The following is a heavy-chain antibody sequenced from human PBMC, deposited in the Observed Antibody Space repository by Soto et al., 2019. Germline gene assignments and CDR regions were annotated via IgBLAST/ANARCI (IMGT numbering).Heavy chain of an antibody. J-gene: IGHJ6*02. D-gene: IGHD1-26*01. CDR1: GGSISSSSYY. CDR3: ARNNSGSYWSYYYYYGMDV. CDR2: IYYSGST. V-gene: IGHV4-39*01. Sequence: SETLSLTCAVYGGSISSSSYYWGWIRQPPGKGLEWIGSIYYSGSTYYNPSLKSRVTISVDTSKNQFSLKLSSVTAADTAVYYCARNNSGSYWSYYYYYGMDVWGQGTTVTVSS.